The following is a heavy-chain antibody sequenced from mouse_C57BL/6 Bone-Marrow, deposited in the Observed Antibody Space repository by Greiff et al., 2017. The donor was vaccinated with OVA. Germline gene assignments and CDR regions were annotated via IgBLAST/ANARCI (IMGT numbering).Heavy chain of an antibody. CDR3: ARRDYGSSYWYFDV. J-gene: IGHJ1*03. CDR1: GFTFSDYY. CDR2: ISNGGGST. Sequence: EVHLVESGGGLVQPGGSLKLSCAASGFTFSDYYMYWVRQTPEKRLEWVAYISNGGGSTYYPDTVKGRFTISRDNAKNTLYLQMSRLKSEDTAMYYCARRDYGSSYWYFDVWGTGTTVTVSS. V-gene: IGHV5-12*01. D-gene: IGHD1-1*01.